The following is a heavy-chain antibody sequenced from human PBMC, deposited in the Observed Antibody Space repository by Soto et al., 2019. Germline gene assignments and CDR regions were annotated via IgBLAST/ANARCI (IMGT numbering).Heavy chain of an antibody. V-gene: IGHV5-51*01. CDR1: GYSFTSYW. CDR3: AGRDTSSWYDAFNI. Sequence: GESLKISCKGSGYSFTSYWIGWVRQMPGKGLEWMGIIYPGDSDTRYSPSFQGQATISADKSISTAYLQWSSLKASHTAMYYCAGRDTSSWYDAFNIWRQGTMVSV. CDR2: IYPGDSDT. D-gene: IGHD6-13*01. J-gene: IGHJ3*02.